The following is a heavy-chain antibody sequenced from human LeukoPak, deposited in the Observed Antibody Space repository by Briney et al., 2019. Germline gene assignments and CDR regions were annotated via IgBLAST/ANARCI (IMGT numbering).Heavy chain of an antibody. V-gene: IGHV1-69*04. CDR2: IIPILGIA. J-gene: IGHJ4*02. D-gene: IGHD1-26*01. CDR3: ARVGSYYYFDY. Sequence: GRIIPILGIANYAQKFQGRVTITADKSTSTAYMELSSLRSEDTAVYYCARVGSYYYFDYWGQGTLVTVSS.